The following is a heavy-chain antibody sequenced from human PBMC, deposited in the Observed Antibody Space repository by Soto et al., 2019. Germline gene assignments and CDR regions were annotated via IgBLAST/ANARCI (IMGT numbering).Heavy chain of an antibody. V-gene: IGHV1-3*01. J-gene: IGHJ3*02. Sequence: ASVKVSCKATGYTFSADTMNWVRQAPGQSLGWMGWINAGSGNTKYSQNFQGRVSITRDTSASTVYMELTGLTSEDTAVYYCERDTEPLRPRGNDALDIWGQGTMVTVS. CDR3: ERDTEPLRPRGNDALDI. D-gene: IGHD1-26*01. CDR2: INAGSGNT. CDR1: GYTFSADT.